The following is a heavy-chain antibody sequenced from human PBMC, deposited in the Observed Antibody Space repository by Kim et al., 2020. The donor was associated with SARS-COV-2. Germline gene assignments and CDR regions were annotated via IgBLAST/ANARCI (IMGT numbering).Heavy chain of an antibody. J-gene: IGHJ4*02. V-gene: IGHV3-11*05. Sequence: SVKGRFTISRDNAKSSLYLQMNSLRAEDTAVYYCARVYGSGSYYIDYFDYWGQGTLVTVSS. D-gene: IGHD3-10*01. CDR3: ARVYGSGSYYIDYFDY.